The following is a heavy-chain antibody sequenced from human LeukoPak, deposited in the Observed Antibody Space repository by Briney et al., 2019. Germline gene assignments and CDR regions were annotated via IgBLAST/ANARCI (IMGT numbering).Heavy chain of an antibody. D-gene: IGHD5-24*01. CDR3: ARDIDRPGWLGAFDI. J-gene: IGHJ3*02. V-gene: IGHV3-64*01. Sequence: GGSLRLSCAASGFTFSSYAMHWVRQAPGKGLEYVSAISSNGGSTYYANSVKGRFTISRDNSKNTLYLQMGSLRAEDMAVYYCARDIDRPGWLGAFDIWGQGTMVTVSS. CDR1: GFTFSSYA. CDR2: ISSNGGST.